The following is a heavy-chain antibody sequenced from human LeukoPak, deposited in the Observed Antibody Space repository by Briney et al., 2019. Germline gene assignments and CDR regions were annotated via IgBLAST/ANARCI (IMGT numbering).Heavy chain of an antibody. CDR2: IIPIFGTT. CDR1: GYTFTSYG. CDR3: ARWAGLCTTNNCYNPFDY. Sequence: SVKVSCKASGYTFTSYGISWVRQAPGQGLEWLGRIIPIFGTTTYAQKFQGRVTIITDASTSTVYMELSSLRSEDTAVYYCARWAGLCTTNNCYNPFDYWGQGTLVTVSS. D-gene: IGHD2-2*02. V-gene: IGHV1-69*05. J-gene: IGHJ4*02.